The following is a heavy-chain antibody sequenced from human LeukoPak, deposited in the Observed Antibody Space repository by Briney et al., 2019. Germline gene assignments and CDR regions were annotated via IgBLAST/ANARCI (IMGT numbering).Heavy chain of an antibody. CDR1: GFTFSSYG. Sequence: GGSLRLSCAASGFTFSSYGMHWVRQAPGKGLEWVAVISYDGSNKHYADSVKGRFTISRDNSKNTLYLQMNSLRAEDTAVYYCAKGLWFGGMGVDYWGQGTLVTVSS. J-gene: IGHJ4*02. V-gene: IGHV3-30*18. D-gene: IGHD3-10*01. CDR2: ISYDGSNK. CDR3: AKGLWFGGMGVDY.